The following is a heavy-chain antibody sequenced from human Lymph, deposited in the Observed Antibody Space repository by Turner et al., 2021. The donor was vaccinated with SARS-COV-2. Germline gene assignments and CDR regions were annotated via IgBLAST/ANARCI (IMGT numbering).Heavy chain of an antibody. J-gene: IGHJ4*02. V-gene: IGHV1-2*02. CDR3: ARSRDLQSMVRGVDPFDY. CDR1: GYTFTSYY. CDR2: INPNSGGT. Sequence: QVQLEQPGAEVKKPGASVKVSCKASGYTFTSYYIHWVRQAPGQGLEWMGWINPNSGGTNYAQRFQGRVTMTRDASLSTAYMQLSRLRSDDTAVYYCARSRDLQSMVRGVDPFDYWGQGTLVTVSS. D-gene: IGHD3-10*01.